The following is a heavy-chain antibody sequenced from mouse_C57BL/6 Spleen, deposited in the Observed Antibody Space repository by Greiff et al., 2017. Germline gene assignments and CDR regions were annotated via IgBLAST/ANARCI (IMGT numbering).Heavy chain of an antibody. CDR2: ISDGGSYT. J-gene: IGHJ1*03. CDR3: ARGPEDWYFDV. V-gene: IGHV5-4*03. CDR1: GFTFSSYA. Sequence: EVKLMESGGGLVKPGGSLKLSCAASGFTFSSYAMSWVRQTPEKRLEWVATISDGGSYTYYPDNVKGRFTISRDNAKNNLYLQMSHLKSEDTAMYYCARGPEDWYFDVWGTGTTGTVSS.